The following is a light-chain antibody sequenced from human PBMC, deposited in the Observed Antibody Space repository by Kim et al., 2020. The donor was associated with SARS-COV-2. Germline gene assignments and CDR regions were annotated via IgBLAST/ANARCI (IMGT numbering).Light chain of an antibody. J-gene: IGLJ2*01. CDR2: QDS. CDR1: KLGDKY. CDR3: QAWDSSTHVV. Sequence: SYELTQPPSVSVSPGQIASITCSGDKLGDKYACWYQQKPGQSPVLVIYQDSKRPSGIPERFSGSNSGNTATLTISGTPAMDEADYYCQAWDSSTHVVFGG. V-gene: IGLV3-1*01.